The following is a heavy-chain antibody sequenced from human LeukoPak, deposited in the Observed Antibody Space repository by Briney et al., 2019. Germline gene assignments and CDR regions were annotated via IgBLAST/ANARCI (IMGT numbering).Heavy chain of an antibody. Sequence: PGGSLRLSCAASGFTFSSYSMNWVRQAPGKGLEWVSSISSSSSYIYYADSVKGRFTISRDNAKNSLYLQMNSLRAEDTAVYYCAGNRRDGYNYEPWGQGTLVTVSS. J-gene: IGHJ5*02. CDR2: ISSSSSYI. CDR1: GFTFSSYS. CDR3: AGNRRDGYNYEP. V-gene: IGHV3-21*01. D-gene: IGHD5-24*01.